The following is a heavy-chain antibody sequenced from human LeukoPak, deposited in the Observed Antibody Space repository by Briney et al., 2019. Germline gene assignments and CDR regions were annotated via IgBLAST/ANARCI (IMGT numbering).Heavy chain of an antibody. CDR2: IYTDGST. V-gene: IGHV4-4*07. CDR1: GGSTSNFF. CDR3: ARGTVRSQFDY. Sequence: SEALSLTCTVSGGSTSNFFWSWIRQPAGKGLEWIGRIYTDGSTNSNPSLRSRLTMSLDTSKNQFSLKLSSVTAADTAVYYCARGTVRSQFDYWGQGTLVTVSS. D-gene: IGHD3-16*01. J-gene: IGHJ4*02.